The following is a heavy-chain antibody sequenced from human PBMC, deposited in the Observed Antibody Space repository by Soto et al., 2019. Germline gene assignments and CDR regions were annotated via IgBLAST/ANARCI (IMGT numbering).Heavy chain of an antibody. Sequence: GGSLRLSCAASGFTFSSYWMHWVRQAPGKGLVWVSRINSDGSSTSYADSVKGRFTISRDNAKNTLYLQMNSLRAEDTAVYYCASDDGSGSFEGDYWGQGTLVTVSS. CDR3: ASDDGSGSFEGDY. J-gene: IGHJ4*02. D-gene: IGHD3-10*01. CDR2: INSDGSST. CDR1: GFTFSSYW. V-gene: IGHV3-74*01.